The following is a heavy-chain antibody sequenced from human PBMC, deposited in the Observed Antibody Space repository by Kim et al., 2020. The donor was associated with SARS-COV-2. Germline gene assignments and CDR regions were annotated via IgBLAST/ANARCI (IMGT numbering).Heavy chain of an antibody. J-gene: IGHJ4*02. D-gene: IGHD4-17*01. CDR2: T. CDR3: ARGATVTTIDY. V-gene: IGHV1-46*01. Sequence: TSYAQKSQGRVTMTRDTSTSTVYMELSSLRSEDTAVYYCARGATVTTIDYWGQGTLVTVSS.